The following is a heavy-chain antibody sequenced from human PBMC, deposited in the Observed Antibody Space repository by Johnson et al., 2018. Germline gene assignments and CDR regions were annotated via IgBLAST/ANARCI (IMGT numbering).Heavy chain of an antibody. V-gene: IGHV3-21*01. D-gene: IGHD3-9*01. J-gene: IGHJ4*02. Sequence: VQLVQSGGGLVKPGGSLRLSCAASGFTFSSYSMNWVRQAPGKGLEWVSSISSSSRYIYYADSVKGRFTISRDNAKNSLYLQMNSLRAEDTAGYYCARGRDYDILTGYYPVDYWGQGTLVTVSS. CDR2: ISSSSRYI. CDR1: GFTFSSYS. CDR3: ARGRDYDILTGYYPVDY.